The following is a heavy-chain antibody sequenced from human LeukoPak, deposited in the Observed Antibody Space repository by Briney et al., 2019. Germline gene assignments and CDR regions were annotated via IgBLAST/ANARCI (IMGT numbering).Heavy chain of an antibody. V-gene: IGHV3-48*01. CDR2: ISSTSSTI. CDR3: ARDPPHGMDV. CDR1: GFTFANYN. J-gene: IGHJ6*02. Sequence: GGSLRLSCTASGFTFANYNFNWVRQAPGKGLEWVSYISSTSSTIYYADSMKGRFTISRDNAKNSLYLQMNSLRAEDTAVYYCARDPPHGMDVWGQGTTVTVSS.